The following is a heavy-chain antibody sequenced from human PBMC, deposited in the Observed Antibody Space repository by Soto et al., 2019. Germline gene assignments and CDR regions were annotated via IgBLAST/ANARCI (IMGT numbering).Heavy chain of an antibody. J-gene: IGHJ4*02. V-gene: IGHV1-18*01. CDR1: GYTFTSYG. Sequence: QVHLVQSGAEVKKPGASVKVSCKASGYTFTSYGITWVRQAPGQGLEWMGWISAHNGNTDYAQKLQGRVIVTRDTATSTAYSELRSLISDDTAVYYCARRRYGDYWGQGALVTVSS. D-gene: IGHD1-1*01. CDR3: ARRRYGDY. CDR2: ISAHNGNT.